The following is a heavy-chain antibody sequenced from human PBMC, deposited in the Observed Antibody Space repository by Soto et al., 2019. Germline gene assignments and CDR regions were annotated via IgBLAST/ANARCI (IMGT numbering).Heavy chain of an antibody. CDR3: ARVSGIYYYGMDV. CDR2: FFFSDST. V-gene: IGHV4-61*08. CDR1: AASISSGVYY. J-gene: IGHJ6*02. D-gene: IGHD3-10*01. Sequence: ETLSLTCTVSAASISSGVYYWSWFRQNPGKGLEWSGYFFFSDSTSYNSPHKSRVTISVDTSKNQFSLKLSSVTAADTAVYYCARVSGIYYYGMDVWGQGTTVTVS.